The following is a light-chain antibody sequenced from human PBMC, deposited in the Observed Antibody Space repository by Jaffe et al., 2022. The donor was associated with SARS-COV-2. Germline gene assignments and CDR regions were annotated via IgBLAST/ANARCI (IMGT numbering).Light chain of an antibody. V-gene: IGLV3-1*01. CDR1: KLGDKY. Sequence: SYEVTQPPSVSVSPGQTASITCSGDKLGDKYACWYQQKPGQSPVVVIYQDNKRPSGIPERFSGSNSGNTATLTISGTQAMDEADYYCQAWDSSTAWVFGGGTKLTVL. CDR3: QAWDSSTAWV. CDR2: QDN. J-gene: IGLJ3*02.